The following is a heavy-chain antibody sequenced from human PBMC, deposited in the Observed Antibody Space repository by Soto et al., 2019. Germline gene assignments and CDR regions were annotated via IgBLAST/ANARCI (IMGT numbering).Heavy chain of an antibody. D-gene: IGHD4-17*01. CDR3: ARAIGGYGDYDGGGFDP. CDR1: GFTFSSYA. J-gene: IGHJ5*02. Sequence: QVQLVESGGGVVQPGRSLRLSCAASGFTFSSYAMHWVRQAPGKGLEWVAVISYDGSNKYYADSVKGRFTISRDNSKNTLYLQMNSLRAADTAVYYCARAIGGYGDYDGGGFDPWGQGTLVTVSS. V-gene: IGHV3-30-3*01. CDR2: ISYDGSNK.